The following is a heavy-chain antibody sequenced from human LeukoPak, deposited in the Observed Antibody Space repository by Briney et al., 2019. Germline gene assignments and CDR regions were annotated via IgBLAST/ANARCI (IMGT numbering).Heavy chain of an antibody. CDR2: ISAYNGNT. V-gene: IGHV1-18*01. D-gene: IGHD3-22*01. CDR3: ARDKRVFYDSSGYYYYFDY. Sequence: ASVKVSCKASGYTFTSYGISWVRQAPGQGLEWMGWISAYNGNTNYAQRLQGRVTMTTDTSTSTAYMELRSLRSDDTAVYYCARDKRVFYDSSGYYYYFDYWGQGTLVTVSS. J-gene: IGHJ4*02. CDR1: GYTFTSYG.